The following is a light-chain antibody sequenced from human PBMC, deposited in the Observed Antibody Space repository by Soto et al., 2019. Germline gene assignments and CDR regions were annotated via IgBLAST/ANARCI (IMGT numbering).Light chain of an antibody. Sequence: QSALTQPPSASGSPGQSVTISCTGTKNDIGVYDFVSWYQHHPGKAPRLIIYEVVQRPSGVPDRFSASKSGTSASLAITGLQADDEADYYCQSYDSSLSGSVFGGGTKLTVL. J-gene: IGLJ3*02. CDR3: QSYDSSLSGSV. CDR1: KNDIGVYDF. V-gene: IGLV2-8*01. CDR2: EVV.